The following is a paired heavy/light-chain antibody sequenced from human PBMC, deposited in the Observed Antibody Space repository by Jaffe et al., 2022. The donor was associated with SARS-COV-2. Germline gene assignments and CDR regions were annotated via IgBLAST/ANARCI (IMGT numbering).Light chain of an antibody. Sequence: QSVLTQPPSASGTPGQRVTISCSGSSSNIGSNTVNWYQQLPGTAPKLLMYGTNQRPSGVPDRFSGSKSGTSASLAISGLQTEDEADYYCASWDDTLSAHWVFGGGTKLTVL. J-gene: IGLJ3*02. CDR2: GTN. CDR3: ASWDDTLSAHWV. CDR1: SSNIGSNT. V-gene: IGLV1-44*01.
Heavy chain of an antibody. J-gene: IGHJ6*02. CDR2: IIPVFGTA. Sequence: QVQLVQSGAEVKEPGSSVKVSCKASGGTFSSYPISWVRQAPGQGLEWMGGIIPVFGTANYAQKFQGRVTFTADASTSTAYMELSSLRSEDTAVYFCARKDTTLATQYYYYGLDVWGQGTTVTVSS. CDR3: ARKDTTLATQYYYYGLDV. D-gene: IGHD5-18*01. CDR1: GGTFSSYP. V-gene: IGHV1-69*01.